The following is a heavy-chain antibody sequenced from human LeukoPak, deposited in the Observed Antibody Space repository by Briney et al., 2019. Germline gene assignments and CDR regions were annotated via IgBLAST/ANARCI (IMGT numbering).Heavy chain of an antibody. Sequence: SETLSLTCAVSGYSISSGYYWGWIRQSPGKGLEWIGRIYASGSTDYNPSLKSRVTMSVDTSKNQFSLKLNSVTAADTAVYYCARFRDYKEAFDIWGQGTMVTVSS. CDR3: ARFRDYKEAFDI. CDR1: GYSISSGYY. V-gene: IGHV4-38-2*01. J-gene: IGHJ3*02. CDR2: IYASGST. D-gene: IGHD3-10*01.